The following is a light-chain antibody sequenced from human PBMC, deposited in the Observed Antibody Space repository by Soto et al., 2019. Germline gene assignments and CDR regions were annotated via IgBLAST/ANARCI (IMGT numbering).Light chain of an antibody. CDR2: EGS. CDR1: SSDVGSYNL. CDR3: CSYAGSSTVV. Sequence: QSALTQPASVSGSPGQSITISFTGTSSDVGSYNLVSWYQQHPGKAPKLMIYEGSTRPSGVSNRFSGSKSGNTASLTISGLQAEDEADYYCCSYAGSSTVVFGGGTKLTVL. J-gene: IGLJ2*01. V-gene: IGLV2-23*01.